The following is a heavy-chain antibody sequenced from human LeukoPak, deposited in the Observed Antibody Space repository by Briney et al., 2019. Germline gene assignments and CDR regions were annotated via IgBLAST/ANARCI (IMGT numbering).Heavy chain of an antibody. Sequence: QAGGSLRLSCAASGFTFSSHGMHWVRQAPGKGLEWVAFIRYDGSNKYYADSVKGRFTISRDNSKNTLYLQMNSLRAEDTAVYYCAKDVVAAAGSGLDYWGQGTLVTVSS. CDR1: GFTFSSHG. J-gene: IGHJ4*02. V-gene: IGHV3-30*02. CDR3: AKDVVAAAGSGLDY. D-gene: IGHD6-13*01. CDR2: IRYDGSNK.